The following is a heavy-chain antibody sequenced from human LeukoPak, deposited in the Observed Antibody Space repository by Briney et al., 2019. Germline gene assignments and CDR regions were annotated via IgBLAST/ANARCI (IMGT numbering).Heavy chain of an antibody. CDR3: ARAIVVVVTAPPYWYFDL. CDR2: FYSTGST. Sequence: PSETLSLTCTVSGGSISSYYWTWIRQPAGKGLEWIGRFYSTGSTNYNPSLKSRVTISVDTSKNQFSLKLSSVTAADTAVYYCARAIVVVVTAPPYWYFDLWGRGTLVTVSS. CDR1: GGSISSYY. D-gene: IGHD2-21*02. V-gene: IGHV4-4*07. J-gene: IGHJ2*01.